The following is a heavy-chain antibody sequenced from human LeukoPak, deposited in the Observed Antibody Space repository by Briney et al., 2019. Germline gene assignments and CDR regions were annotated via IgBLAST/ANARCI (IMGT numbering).Heavy chain of an antibody. V-gene: IGHV1-18*01. J-gene: IGHJ6*02. CDR1: GYTFTSYG. D-gene: IGHD5-12*01. Sequence: ASVKVSCKASGYTFTSYGISWMRQAPGQGLEWMGWISAYNGNTNYAQKLQGRVTMTTDTSTSTAYMELRSLRSDDTAVYYCARDLATTHYYGMDVWGQGTTVTVSS. CDR2: ISAYNGNT. CDR3: ARDLATTHYYGMDV.